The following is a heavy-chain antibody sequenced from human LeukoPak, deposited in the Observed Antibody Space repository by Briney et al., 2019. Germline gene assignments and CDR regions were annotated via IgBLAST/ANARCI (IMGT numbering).Heavy chain of an antibody. V-gene: IGHV1-24*01. J-gene: IGHJ4*02. D-gene: IGHD3-16*01. Sequence: GASVKVSCKVSGYTLTELSMHWVRQAPGKGLEWMGGFDPEDGETIYAQKFQGRVTMTEDTFTDTAYMELSSLRSEDTAVYYCARQALQGWAPDYWGQGTLVTVSS. CDR1: GYTLTELS. CDR2: FDPEDGET. CDR3: ARQALQGWAPDY.